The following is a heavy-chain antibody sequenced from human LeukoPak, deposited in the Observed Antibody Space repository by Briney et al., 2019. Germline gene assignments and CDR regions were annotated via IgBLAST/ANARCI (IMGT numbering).Heavy chain of an antibody. Sequence: PVKVSCKASGGTFSSYAISWVRQAPGQGLEWMGRIIPILGIANYAQKFQGRVTITADKSTSTAYMELSSLRSEDTAVYYCARDLEEMATISPLGYWGQGTLVTVCS. V-gene: IGHV1-69*04. CDR1: GGTFSSYA. CDR3: ARDLEEMATISPLGY. J-gene: IGHJ4*02. CDR2: IIPILGIA. D-gene: IGHD5-24*01.